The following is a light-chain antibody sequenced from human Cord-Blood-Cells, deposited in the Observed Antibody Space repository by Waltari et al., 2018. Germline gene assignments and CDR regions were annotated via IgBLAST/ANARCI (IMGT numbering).Light chain of an antibody. CDR1: SSNIGSNY. V-gene: IGLV1-47*01. Sequence: QSVLTQPPSASGTPGQRVTISCSGRSSNIGSNYVYCYQQLPGTAPKLLIYRNNQRPSGVPARFSGSKSGTSASLAISGLRSEDEADYYCAAWDDSLSGPVFGGGTKLTVL. CDR3: AAWDDSLSGPV. CDR2: RNN. J-gene: IGLJ3*02.